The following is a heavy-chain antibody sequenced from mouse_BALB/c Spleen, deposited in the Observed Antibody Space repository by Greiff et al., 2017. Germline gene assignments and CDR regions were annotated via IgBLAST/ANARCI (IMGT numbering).Heavy chain of an antibody. CDR2: IYPGGGYT. J-gene: IGHJ1*01. V-gene: IGHV1-63*02. D-gene: IGHD1-1*01. CDR3: ARKSRYGYFDV. Sequence: VQLQQSGAELVRPGTSVKISCKASGYTFTNYWLGWVKQRPGHGLEWIGDIYPGGGYTNYNEKFKGKATLTADTSSSTAYMQLSSLTSEDSAVYFCARKSRYGYFDVWGAGTTVTVSS. CDR1: GYTFTNYW.